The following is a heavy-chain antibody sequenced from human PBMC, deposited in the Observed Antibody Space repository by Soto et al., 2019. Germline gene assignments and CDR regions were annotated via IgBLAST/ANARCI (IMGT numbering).Heavy chain of an antibody. CDR3: ARDAVAATPLIGC. J-gene: IGHJ4*02. CDR1: GFTFSSYS. Sequence: EVQLVESGGGLVQPGGSLRLSCAASGFTFSSYSMSWVRQAPGKGLEWVANIKHDGSEKYYVDSVKGRFTISRDNAKNSLYLQMNSLRAEDTAVYYCARDAVAATPLIGCWGQGTLVNVSS. CDR2: IKHDGSEK. D-gene: IGHD2-15*01. V-gene: IGHV3-7*01.